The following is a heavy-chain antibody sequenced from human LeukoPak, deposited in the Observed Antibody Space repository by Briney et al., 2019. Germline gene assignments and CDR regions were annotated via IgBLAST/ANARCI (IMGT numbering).Heavy chain of an antibody. V-gene: IGHV3-48*01. Sequence: GGSLRLSCAASGFTFSSYSMNWVRQAPGKGLEWVSYISSSSSTIYYADSVKGRFTTSRDNAKNSLYLQMNSLGAEDTAVYYCARNYYYGSGSYYFDYWGQGTLVTVSS. J-gene: IGHJ4*02. CDR3: ARNYYYGSGSYYFDY. CDR1: GFTFSSYS. D-gene: IGHD3-10*01. CDR2: ISSSSSTI.